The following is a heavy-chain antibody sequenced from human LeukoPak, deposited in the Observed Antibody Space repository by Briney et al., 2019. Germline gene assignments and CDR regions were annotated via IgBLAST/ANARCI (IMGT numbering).Heavy chain of an antibody. CDR2: ISGSGGST. V-gene: IGHV3-23*01. J-gene: IGHJ6*04. D-gene: IGHD3-10*01. CDR3: AKVGGYYGSGSLDV. CDR1: GFTFSSYG. Sequence: GGSLRLSCAASGFTFSSYGMHWVRQAPGKGLEWVSAISGSGGSTYYADSVKGRFTISRDNSKNTLYLQMNSLRAEDTAVYYCAKVGGYYGSGSLDVWGKGTTVTISS.